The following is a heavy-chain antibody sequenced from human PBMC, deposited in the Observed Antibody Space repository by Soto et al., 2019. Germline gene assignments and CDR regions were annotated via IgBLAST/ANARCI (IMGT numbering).Heavy chain of an antibody. CDR3: ARGGSGYTWFNEF. Sequence: SVKVSCKASGGLFSSYPISWVRQVPGQGLEWMGGIIPVFQTAYYTQRFQGRVTITADESTNTAYMELSSLRSEDTAVYYCARGGSGYTWFNEFWGQGTLVTVSS. CDR2: IIPVFQTA. D-gene: IGHD3-22*01. V-gene: IGHV1-69*13. CDR1: GGLFSSYP. J-gene: IGHJ4*02.